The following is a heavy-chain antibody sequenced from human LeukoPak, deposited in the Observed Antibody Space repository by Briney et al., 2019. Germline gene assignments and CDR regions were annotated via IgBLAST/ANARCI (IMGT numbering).Heavy chain of an antibody. Sequence: GGSLRLSCAASGFTFSSYAMSWVRQAPGKGREWVSAISGSGGSTYYADSVKGRFTISRDNSKNTLYLQMNSLRAEDTAVYYCAKLKTIFGVVIDYWGQGTLVTVSS. V-gene: IGHV3-23*01. J-gene: IGHJ4*02. CDR2: ISGSGGST. CDR3: AKLKTIFGVVIDY. D-gene: IGHD3-3*01. CDR1: GFTFSSYA.